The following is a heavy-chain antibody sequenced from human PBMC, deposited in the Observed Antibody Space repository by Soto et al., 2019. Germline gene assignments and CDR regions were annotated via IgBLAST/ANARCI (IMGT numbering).Heavy chain of an antibody. V-gene: IGHV3-23*01. CDR1: GFTFSSYA. D-gene: IGHD5-12*01. J-gene: IGHJ4*02. Sequence: GGSLRLSCAASGFTFSSYAMSWVRQAPGKGLGWVSDISGSGGSTFYEDSGKDRFTMSRDNSKNTLYLQMNSLRAEDTALYYCAKTQWLRSKDYWGQGTLVTVSS. CDR2: ISGSGGST. CDR3: AKTQWLRSKDY.